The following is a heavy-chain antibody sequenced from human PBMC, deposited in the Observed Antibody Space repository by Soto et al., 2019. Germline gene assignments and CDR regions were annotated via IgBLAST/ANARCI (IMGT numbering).Heavy chain of an antibody. CDR1: GVSISSSSYY. Sequence: SETLSLTCTVSGVSISSSSYYWGWIRQPPGKGLEWIGDIYYSGSTYYNPSLKSRLSISVDTSKNQFSLKLSSVTAADTAVYYCASYGSGSYLSVGWFDPWGQGTLVTVSS. CDR3: ASYGSGSYLSVGWFDP. D-gene: IGHD3-10*01. J-gene: IGHJ5*02. V-gene: IGHV4-39*01. CDR2: IYYSGST.